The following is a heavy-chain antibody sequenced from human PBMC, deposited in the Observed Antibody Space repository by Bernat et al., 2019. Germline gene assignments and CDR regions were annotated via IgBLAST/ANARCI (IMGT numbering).Heavy chain of an antibody. CDR2: ISYDGSNK. Sequence: QVQLVESGGGVVQPGRSLRLSCAASGFTFSSYAMHWVRQAPGKGLEWVAVISYDGSNKYYAASVKGRFTISRDTSKTALYLQMNSLRAEHTAVYYCARIGTGRPFDPWGQGTLVTVSS. CDR1: GFTFSSYA. D-gene: IGHD6-13*01. V-gene: IGHV3-30-3*01. CDR3: ARIGTGRPFDP. J-gene: IGHJ5*02.